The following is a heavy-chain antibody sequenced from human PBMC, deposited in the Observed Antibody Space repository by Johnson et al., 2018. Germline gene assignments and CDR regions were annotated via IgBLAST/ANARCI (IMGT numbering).Heavy chain of an antibody. Sequence: QVQLVQSGGGVVQPGRSLRLSCAASGFTFSSYGMHWVRQAPGKGLEWVAVISYDGSNKYYADSVKGRFTISRDNSKNTLYLQMNSLRAEETAVYYCARDFSSRWYNYMDVWGKGTTVTVTS. D-gene: IGHD6-13*01. CDR1: GFTFSSYG. J-gene: IGHJ6*03. CDR3: ARDFSSRWYNYMDV. CDR2: ISYDGSNK. V-gene: IGHV3-30*03.